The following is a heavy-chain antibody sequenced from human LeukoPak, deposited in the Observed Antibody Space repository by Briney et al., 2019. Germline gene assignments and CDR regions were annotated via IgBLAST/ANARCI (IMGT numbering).Heavy chain of an antibody. J-gene: IGHJ5*02. CDR2: INPNSGGT. D-gene: IGHD3-9*01. Sequence: ASVKVSCKASGYTFTGYYMHWVRQAPGQGLEWMGWINPNSGGTNYAQKFQGRVTMTRDTSISTAYMELSRLRSDDTAVYYCARGINDYDILTGYRGPGWFGPWGQGTLVTVSS. CDR3: ARGINDYDILTGYRGPGWFGP. V-gene: IGHV1-2*02. CDR1: GYTFTGYY.